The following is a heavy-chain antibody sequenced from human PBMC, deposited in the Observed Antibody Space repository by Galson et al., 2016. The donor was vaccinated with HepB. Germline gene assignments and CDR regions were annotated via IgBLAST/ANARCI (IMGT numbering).Heavy chain of an antibody. V-gene: IGHV3-30*18. Sequence: SLRLSCAASGFTFNKYGMHWVRQAPGKGLEWVAADSVHGGRKFYADAVKGRFTISRDSANNMLFLQMTSLRADDTAVYYFAKRHEYCPPVGCSVDYWGQGTLVSVSS. D-gene: IGHD3-10*02. CDR2: DSVHGGRK. J-gene: IGHJ4*02. CDR3: AKRHEYCPPVGCSVDY. CDR1: GFTFNKYG.